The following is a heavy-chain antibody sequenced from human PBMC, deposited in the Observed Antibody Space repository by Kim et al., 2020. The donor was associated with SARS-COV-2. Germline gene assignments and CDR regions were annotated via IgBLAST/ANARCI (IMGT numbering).Heavy chain of an antibody. J-gene: IGHJ4*01. CDR1: GGSFSGYY. CDR3: AREGGGSSWPFGY. V-gene: IGHV4-34*01. D-gene: IGHD6-13*01. CDR2: INHSGST. Sequence: SETLSLTCAVYGGSFSGYYWSWIRQPPGKGLEWIGEINHSGSTNYNPSLKSRVTISVDTSKNQFSLKLSSVTAADTAVYYCAREGGGSSWPFGYWGHGT.